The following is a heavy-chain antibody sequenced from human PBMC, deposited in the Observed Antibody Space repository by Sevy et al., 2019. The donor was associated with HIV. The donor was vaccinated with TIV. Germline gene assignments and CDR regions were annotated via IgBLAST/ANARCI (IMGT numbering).Heavy chain of an antibody. J-gene: IGHJ5*02. V-gene: IGHV3-15*01. CDR1: GFTFSNAW. CDR2: IKSKTDGGTT. Sequence: GGSLRLSCAASGFTFSNAWMSWVRQAPGKGREWVGRIKSKTDGGTTDNAAPVKGGLTFSRDDSKNTLYLQMNSLKTEDTAVYYCTTDHSYDYIWGSYRPAGGGWFDPWGQGTLVTVSS. D-gene: IGHD3-16*02. CDR3: TTDHSYDYIWGSYRPAGGGWFDP.